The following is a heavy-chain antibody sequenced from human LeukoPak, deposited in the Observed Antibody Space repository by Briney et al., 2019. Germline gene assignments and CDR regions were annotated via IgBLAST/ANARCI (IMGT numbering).Heavy chain of an antibody. CDR3: ARNRVEFDY. J-gene: IGHJ4*02. CDR1: GGSNSSYY. Sequence: SENLSLTCTVSGGSNSSYYWSWIRQPPGKGLEWIGYIYYSGSTNYNPSLKSRVTISVDTSKNQFSLKLSSVTAADTAVYYCARNRVEFDYWGQGTLVTVSS. V-gene: IGHV4-59*01. CDR2: IYYSGST. D-gene: IGHD3-3*01.